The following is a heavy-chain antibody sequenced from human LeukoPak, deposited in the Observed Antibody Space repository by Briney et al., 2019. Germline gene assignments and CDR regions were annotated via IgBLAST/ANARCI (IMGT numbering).Heavy chain of an antibody. CDR2: FSSSGNYI. V-gene: IGHV3-21*01. CDR1: GFTFTNCN. CDR3: ARDKEMGRWLQQHRTFDY. Sequence: GGSLRLSCAASGFTFTNCNMNWVRQAPGKGLEWVSSFSSSGNYIYYADSVKGRFTISRDNAKKSLYLQMNSLRAEDTAVYYWARDKEMGRWLQQHRTFDYWGQGTLVTVSS. D-gene: IGHD5-24*01. J-gene: IGHJ4*02.